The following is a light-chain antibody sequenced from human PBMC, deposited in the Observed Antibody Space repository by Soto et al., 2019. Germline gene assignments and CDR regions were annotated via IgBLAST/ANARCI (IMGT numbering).Light chain of an antibody. CDR2: AAS. CDR3: QQSDSFPWT. Sequence: DIQMTQSPSSLSASVGDRVTITCRASQSISTYLNWYQQKPGKAPKLLIYAASSLESGVPSRFSGRGSGTDFTLTISSLQPEDFATYYCQQSDSFPWTFGQGTKVQIK. V-gene: IGKV1-39*01. CDR1: QSISTY. J-gene: IGKJ1*01.